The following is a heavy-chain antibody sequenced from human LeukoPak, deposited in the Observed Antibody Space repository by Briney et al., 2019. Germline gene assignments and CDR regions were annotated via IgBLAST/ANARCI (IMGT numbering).Heavy chain of an antibody. J-gene: IGHJ4*02. V-gene: IGHV4-39*01. CDR1: GGYISSADPY. CDR2: IYYSGAT. D-gene: IGHD5-24*01. CDR3: ATLNTDGWDLDH. Sequence: SQTLSLTRTVSGGYISSADPYWGWLRQPPGKGLEWIGSIYYSGATNSNPSLKSRLTISVDTSKNQFSLKLGSVTAADAAVYYCATLNTDGWDLDHWGQGTLVTVSS.